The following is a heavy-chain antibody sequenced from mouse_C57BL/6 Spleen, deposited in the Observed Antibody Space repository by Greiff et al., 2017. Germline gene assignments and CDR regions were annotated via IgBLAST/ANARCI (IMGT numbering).Heavy chain of an antibody. CDR2: IDPNSGGT. V-gene: IGHV1-72*01. Sequence: QVQLQQPGAELVKPGASVKLSCKASGYTFTSYWMHWVKQRPGRGLEWIGRIDPNSGGTKDNEKFKSKATLTVDKPSSTAYMQLSSLTYEESAVYYGARDYDGSNWYFDVWGTGTTVTVSS. CDR1: GYTFTSYW. D-gene: IGHD1-1*01. CDR3: ARDYDGSNWYFDV. J-gene: IGHJ1*03.